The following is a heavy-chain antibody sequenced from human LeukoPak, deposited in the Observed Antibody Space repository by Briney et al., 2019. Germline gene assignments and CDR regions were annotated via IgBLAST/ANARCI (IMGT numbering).Heavy chain of an antibody. V-gene: IGHV3-11*01. J-gene: IGHJ4*02. D-gene: IGHD3-16*01. CDR1: GVAFDDYY. CDR2: INGGGGTY. CDR3: VKGGLWVDFDY. Sequence: PGGSLRLSCAASGVAFDDYYMSWVRQAPGKGLEWVSYINGGGGTYYYADSVRGRFTNSRDNAKNTLYLQMNSLRAEDTAVYYCVKGGLWVDFDYWGQGTLVTVSS.